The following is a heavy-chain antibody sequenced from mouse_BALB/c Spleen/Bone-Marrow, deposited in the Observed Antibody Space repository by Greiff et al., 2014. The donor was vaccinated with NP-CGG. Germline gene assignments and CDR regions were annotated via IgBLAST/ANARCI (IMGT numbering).Heavy chain of an antibody. Sequence: EVKLMESGGALVQPGGSRKLSCAASGFTFSDYGMAWVRQAPGKGPERVAFISNLAYSIYYTDTVTGRFTISRENAKNTLYLEMSSLRSEDTAMYYCARETTRGAMDYWGQGTSVTVSS. CDR3: ARETTRGAMDY. J-gene: IGHJ4*01. V-gene: IGHV5-15*02. CDR2: ISNLAYSI. CDR1: GFTFSDYG. D-gene: IGHD2-1*01.